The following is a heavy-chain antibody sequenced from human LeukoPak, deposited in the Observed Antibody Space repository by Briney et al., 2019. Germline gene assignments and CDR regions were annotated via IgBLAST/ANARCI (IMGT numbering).Heavy chain of an antibody. V-gene: IGHV4-34*01. CDR2: INHSGST. CDR1: DVSFSGYY. Sequence: SETLSLTCAVYDVSFSGYYWSWIRQPPGKGLEWIGEINHSGSTNYNPSLKSRVTISVDTSKNQFSLKLSSVTAADTAVYYCARVVYPLYYYYYYGMDVWGQGTTVTVSS. CDR3: ARVVYPLYYYYYYGMDV. D-gene: IGHD3-10*01. J-gene: IGHJ6*02.